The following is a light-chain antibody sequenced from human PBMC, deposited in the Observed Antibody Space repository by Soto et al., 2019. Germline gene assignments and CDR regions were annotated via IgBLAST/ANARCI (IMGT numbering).Light chain of an antibody. CDR1: TGAVTSGHY. CDR2: XXX. J-gene: IGLJ7*01. Sequence: QAVVTQEPSLTVSPGGTVTLTCGSSTGAVTSGHYPYWFQVKPGQAPRTLLXXXXXXXXXXXXXXXGSLLGGKAALTLSGXQXXXXXDYYCMLSYSGPSIFGRGTQLTVL. V-gene: IGLV7-46*01. CDR3: MLSYSGPSI.